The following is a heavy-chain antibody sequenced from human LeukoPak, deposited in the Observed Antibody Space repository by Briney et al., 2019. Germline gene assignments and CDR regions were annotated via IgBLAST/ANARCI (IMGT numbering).Heavy chain of an antibody. V-gene: IGHV3-48*03. CDR1: GFTFSSYE. CDR3: ARRTYYYDSSGYHPVRGLDY. Sequence: GGSLRLSCAASGFTFSSYEMNWVRQAPGKGLEWVSYISSSGSTIYYADSVKGRFTISRDNAKNSLYLQMNSLRAEDTALYYCARRTYYYDSSGYHPVRGLDYWGQGTLVTVSS. J-gene: IGHJ4*02. D-gene: IGHD3-22*01. CDR2: ISSSGSTI.